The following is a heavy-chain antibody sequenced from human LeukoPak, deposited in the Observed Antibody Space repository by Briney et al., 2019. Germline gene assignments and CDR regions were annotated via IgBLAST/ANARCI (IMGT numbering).Heavy chain of an antibody. D-gene: IGHD3-16*01. CDR2: ISSSSTI. J-gene: IGHJ4*02. Sequence: GGSLRLSCAASGFTFSSYSMNWVRQAPGKGLEWVSYISSSSTIYYADSVKGRFTISRDNAKNSLYLQMNSLRAEDTAVYYCARDDLTPDYDYVWGSSTGRPIDYWGQGTLVTVSS. V-gene: IGHV3-48*04. CDR3: ARDDLTPDYDYVWGSSTGRPIDY. CDR1: GFTFSSYS.